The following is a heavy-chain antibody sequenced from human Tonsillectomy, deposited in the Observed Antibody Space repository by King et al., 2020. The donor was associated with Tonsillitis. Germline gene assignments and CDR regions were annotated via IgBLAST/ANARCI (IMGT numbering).Heavy chain of an antibody. J-gene: IGHJ5*02. CDR2: IYHRGST. D-gene: IGHD5-18*01. Sequence: QLQESGPGLVKPSGTLSLTCAVSGGSTSSSNWWSWVRQHPGKGLEWIGEIYHRGSTNYNPSLKSRVTISVDKSKNQFSLKLSSVTAADTAVYYCARDPNVRGYSYGGWFDPWGQGTLVTVSS. CDR3: ARDPNVRGYSYGGWFDP. CDR1: GGSTSSSNW. V-gene: IGHV4-4*02.